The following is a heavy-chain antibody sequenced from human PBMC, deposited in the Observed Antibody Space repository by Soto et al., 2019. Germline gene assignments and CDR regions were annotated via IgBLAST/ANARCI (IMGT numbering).Heavy chain of an antibody. Sequence: EVQLLESGGGLVRPGGSLRLTCAASGFTFSSHAMNWIRQAPGEGLEWISAISGSDGSTYYADSVKGRFTISRDNSKNTLFLQMNSLGAEDTAVYYCAKATGCSSGWYDYWGQGTLVTVSS. CDR1: GFTFSSHA. D-gene: IGHD6-19*01. CDR2: ISGSDGST. J-gene: IGHJ4*02. V-gene: IGHV3-23*01. CDR3: AKATGCSSGWYDY.